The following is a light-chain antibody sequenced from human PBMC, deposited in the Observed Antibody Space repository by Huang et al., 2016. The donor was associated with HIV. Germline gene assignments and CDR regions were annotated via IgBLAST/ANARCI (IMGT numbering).Light chain of an antibody. V-gene: IGKV1-39*01. CDR2: GAS. CDR3: QQSYNTPWT. J-gene: IGKJ1*01. Sequence: DIQMTQSPSSLSASVRDRVTITCRASQSITTFLNWYQQKPGNAPKLLIYGASSLQSGVPSRFSGSGSGTEFTLTITSLQHEDFATYYCQQSYNTPWTFGQGTKVEIK. CDR1: QSITTF.